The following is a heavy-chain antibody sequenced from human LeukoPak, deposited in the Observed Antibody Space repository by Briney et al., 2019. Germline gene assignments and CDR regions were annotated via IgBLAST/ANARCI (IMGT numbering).Heavy chain of an antibody. CDR2: IKQDGSET. CDR3: AKGEYSSSWHY. J-gene: IGHJ4*02. V-gene: IGHV3-7*01. CDR1: GFTFSSYW. Sequence: PGGSLRLSCAASGFTFSSYWMSWVRQAPGKGLEWVANIKQDGSETYYVDSVKGRFTISRDNAKNSLYLQMNSLRAEDTAVYYCAKGEYSSSWHYWGQGTLVTVSS. D-gene: IGHD6-13*01.